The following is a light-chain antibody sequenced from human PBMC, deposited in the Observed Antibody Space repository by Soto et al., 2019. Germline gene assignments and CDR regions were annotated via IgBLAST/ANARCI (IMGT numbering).Light chain of an antibody. V-gene: IGKV3-15*01. CDR2: GAS. CDR1: QSVRTN. J-gene: IGKJ1*01. CDR3: QQYGDWPPWT. Sequence: ETVMTQSPATLSVSPGERATLSCRASQSVRTNLAWYQQRPGQPPRLLIYGASSRATGVPARFSGGGSGTEFTLTITSLQSEDFAISYCQQYGDWPPWTFGQGTKVEIK.